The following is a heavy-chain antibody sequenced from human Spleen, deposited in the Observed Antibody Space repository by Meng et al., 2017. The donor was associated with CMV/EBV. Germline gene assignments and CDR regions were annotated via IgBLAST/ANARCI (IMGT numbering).Heavy chain of an antibody. Sequence: TFTGYYMHWVRQAPGQGFEWMGWINPKSGGTNYAQKFQGRVTMTRDTSINTAYMELRRLRFDDTAVYYCARGMYYYGSGSRPDFDYWGQGTLVTVSS. D-gene: IGHD3-10*01. CDR3: ARGMYYYGSGSRPDFDY. CDR2: INPKSGGT. J-gene: IGHJ4*02. V-gene: IGHV1-2*02. CDR1: TFTGYY.